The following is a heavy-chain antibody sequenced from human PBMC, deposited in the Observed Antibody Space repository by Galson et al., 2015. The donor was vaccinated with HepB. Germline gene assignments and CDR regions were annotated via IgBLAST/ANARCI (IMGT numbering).Heavy chain of an antibody. Sequence: SLRLSCAASGFTFSSYSMNWVRQAPGKGLEWVSYISSSSSTITYADSVKGRFTISRDNAKNSLYLQMNSLRDEDTAVYYCARGRDYYGSGSYYIPYFDYWVQGTLFTVSS. V-gene: IGHV3-48*02. J-gene: IGHJ4*02. CDR3: ARGRDYYGSGSYYIPYFDY. CDR1: GFTFSSYS. D-gene: IGHD3-10*01. CDR2: ISSSSSTI.